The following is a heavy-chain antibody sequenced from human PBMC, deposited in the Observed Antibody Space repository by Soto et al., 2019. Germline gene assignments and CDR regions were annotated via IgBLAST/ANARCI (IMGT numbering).Heavy chain of an antibody. Sequence: GGSLRLSCVASGFIFSDYAMHWARQAPGKGLVWVALISPDGGNQYYSESAKGRFTISRDNSKNTLYLQMNDLGPDDAALYYCARENSRIAPRLFQHWGHGSLVTVSS. CDR3: ARENSRIAPRLFQH. CDR2: ISPDGGNQ. CDR1: GFIFSDYA. D-gene: IGHD6-6*01. V-gene: IGHV3-30-3*01. J-gene: IGHJ1*01.